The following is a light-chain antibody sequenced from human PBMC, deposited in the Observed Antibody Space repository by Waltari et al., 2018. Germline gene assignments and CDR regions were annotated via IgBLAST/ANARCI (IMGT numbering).Light chain of an antibody. CDR2: HAS. CDR1: QSISHY. Sequence: VLTQPPGTLLLPPGAGATPSCRASQSISHYLAWYQQKPGQAPRLLIYHASNRATGIPYRFSGSGSETDFSLTISRLEPEDFAIYYCQHYVSLPATFGQGTEVEIK. J-gene: IGKJ1*01. CDR3: QHYVSLPAT. V-gene: IGKV3-20*01.